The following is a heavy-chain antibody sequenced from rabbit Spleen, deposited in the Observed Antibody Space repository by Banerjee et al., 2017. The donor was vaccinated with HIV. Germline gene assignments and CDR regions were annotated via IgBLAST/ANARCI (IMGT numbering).Heavy chain of an antibody. Sequence: QQLVESGGGLVKPGASLTLTCKASGFSFSSGYDMCWVRQAPGKGLEWIACIYIASMITYYASWVNGRFTISETSSTTVTLQMTSLTVADTATYFCARGSGDVGWGYLIWGPGTLVTVS. J-gene: IGHJ2*01. CDR3: ARGSGDVGWGYLI. V-gene: IGHV1S40*01. CDR2: IYIASMIT. CDR1: GFSFSSGYD. D-gene: IGHD2-1*01.